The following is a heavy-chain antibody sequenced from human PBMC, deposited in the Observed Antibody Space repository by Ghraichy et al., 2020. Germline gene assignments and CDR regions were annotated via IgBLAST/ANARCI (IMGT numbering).Heavy chain of an antibody. V-gene: IGHV4-39*01. Sequence: GSLRLSCTVSGGSISSSGYYWGWIRQPPGKGLEWIGTIYYTGTTYYNPSLKSRVNISVDTSKNQFSLRLTSVTAADTALYYCATSGGGIDCTGGVCNTYYYGMDVWGQGTPVTGSS. CDR1: GGSISSSGYY. CDR2: IYYTGTT. CDR3: ATSGGGIDCTGGVCNTYYYGMDV. J-gene: IGHJ6*02. D-gene: IGHD2-8*02.